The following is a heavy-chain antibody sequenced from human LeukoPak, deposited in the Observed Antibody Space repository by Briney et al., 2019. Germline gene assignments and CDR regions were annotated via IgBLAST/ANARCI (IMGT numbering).Heavy chain of an antibody. CDR2: IYYSGST. CDR3: ARGSSSLHDVFDI. CDR1: GGSISSGGYS. V-gene: IGHV4-30-4*07. D-gene: IGHD1-26*01. Sequence: PSETLSLTCAVSGGSISSGGYSWSWIRQPPGKGLEWIGYIYYSGSTYYNPSLKSRVTISVDTSKNQFSLKLNSVTAADTAVYYCARGSSSLHDVFDIWGQGTKVTVSS. J-gene: IGHJ3*02.